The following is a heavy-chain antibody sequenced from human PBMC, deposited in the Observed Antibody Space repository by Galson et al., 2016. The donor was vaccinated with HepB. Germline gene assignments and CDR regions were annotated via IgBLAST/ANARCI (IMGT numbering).Heavy chain of an antibody. D-gene: IGHD3-9*01. J-gene: IGHJ4*02. CDR3: ARGTTDYDILTGYQRPFDF. CDR2: ISSSGNTI. Sequence: SLRLSCAASGFNLSDYYMSWIRQAPGKGLEWVSYISSSGNTIYYADSVKGRFTVSRDNAKNSMYLQMNSLRAEDTAVYYCARGTTDYDILTGYQRPFDFWGQGTLVTGSS. CDR1: GFNLSDYY. V-gene: IGHV3-11*04.